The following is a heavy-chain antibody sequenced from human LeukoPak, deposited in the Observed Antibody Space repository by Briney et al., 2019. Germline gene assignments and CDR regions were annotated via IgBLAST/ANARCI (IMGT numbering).Heavy chain of an antibody. J-gene: IGHJ4*02. D-gene: IGHD5-18*01. Sequence: SVKVSCKASGGTFSSYAISWVRQAPGQGLEWMGGIIPIFGTANYAQKFQGRVTITADESTSTAYMELSSLRSEDTAVYYCARDRRYSYGIDTDYFDYSGQGTLGTVSS. CDR1: GGTFSSYA. CDR3: ARDRRYSYGIDTDYFDY. V-gene: IGHV1-69*01. CDR2: IIPIFGTA.